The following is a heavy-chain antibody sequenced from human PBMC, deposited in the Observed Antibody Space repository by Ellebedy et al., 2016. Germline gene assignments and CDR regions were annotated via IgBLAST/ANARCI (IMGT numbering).Heavy chain of an antibody. D-gene: IGHD4-17*01. CDR3: ARQKDNGDYNWFDP. Sequence: ASVKVSCXASGGTFSSYAISWVRQAPGQRLEWMGWINAGNGNTKYSQKFQGRVTITRDTSASTAYMELSSLRSEDTAVYYSARQKDNGDYNWFDPWGQGTLVTVSS. V-gene: IGHV1-3*01. CDR2: INAGNGNT. J-gene: IGHJ5*02. CDR1: GGTFSSYA.